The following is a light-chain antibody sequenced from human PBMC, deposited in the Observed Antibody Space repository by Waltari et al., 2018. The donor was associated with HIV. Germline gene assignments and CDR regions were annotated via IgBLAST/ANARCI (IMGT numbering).Light chain of an antibody. V-gene: IGLV1-47*01. CDR1: SSTIENNY. CDR3: AVWDHSLSAQV. Sequence: QSVLTQSPSISGTPGQRVAISCSGSSSTIENNYISWYQQVPGTTTKLLIFWHTQRPSGVSDRFSGSGSGTSASLAINGLRSDDEANYYCAVWDHSLSAQVFGGGTTLTVL. CDR2: WHT. J-gene: IGLJ3*02.